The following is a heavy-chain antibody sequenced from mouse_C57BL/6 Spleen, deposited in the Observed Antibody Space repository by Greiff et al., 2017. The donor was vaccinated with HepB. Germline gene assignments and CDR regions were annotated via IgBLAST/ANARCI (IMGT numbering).Heavy chain of an antibody. CDR1: GYSITSGYY. Sequence: EVQLVESGPGLVKPSQSLSLTCSVTGYSITSGYYWNWIRQFPGNKLEWMGYISYDGSNNYNPSLKNRIPITRDTSKNQFFLKLNSVTTEDTATYYCARGEPLDYWGQGTTLTVSS. CDR2: ISYDGSN. CDR3: ARGEPLDY. J-gene: IGHJ2*01. V-gene: IGHV3-6*01.